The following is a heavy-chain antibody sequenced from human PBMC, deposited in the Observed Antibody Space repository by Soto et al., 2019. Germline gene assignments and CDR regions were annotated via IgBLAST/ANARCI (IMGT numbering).Heavy chain of an antibody. J-gene: IGHJ6*02. CDR1: GFTFSDYY. D-gene: IGHD4-17*01. CDR3: ARGWAMGDYGDYDYYYGMDV. V-gene: IGHV3-11*01. CDR2: ISSSGSTI. Sequence: LRLSCAASGFTFSDYYMSWIRQAPGKGLEWVSYISSSGSTIYYADSVKGRFTISRDNAKNSLYLQMNSLRAEDTAVYYCARGWAMGDYGDYDYYYGMDVWGQGTTVTVSS.